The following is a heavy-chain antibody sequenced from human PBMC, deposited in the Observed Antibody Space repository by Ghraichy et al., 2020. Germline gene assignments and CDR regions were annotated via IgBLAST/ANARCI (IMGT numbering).Heavy chain of an antibody. V-gene: IGHV4-4*07. J-gene: IGHJ6*02. CDR2: IYTSGST. D-gene: IGHD3-3*02. CDR3: ARGTRISQTYYYYGMDV. Sequence: SETLSLTCTVSGDSISSYYWSWIRQPAGKGLEWIGRIYTSGSTNYNPSLMSRVTMSVDTSKNQFSLKLTSVTAADTAVYYCARGTRISQTYYYYGMDVWGQGTTVTVSS. CDR1: GDSISSYY.